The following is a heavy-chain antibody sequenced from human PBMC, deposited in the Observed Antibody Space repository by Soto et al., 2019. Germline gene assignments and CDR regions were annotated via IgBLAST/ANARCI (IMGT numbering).Heavy chain of an antibody. CDR3: AKRYGDYDWFDP. Sequence: GGSLRLSCAASGFTFSSYGMHWVRQAPGKGLEWVAVISYDGSNKYYADSVKGRFTISRDNSKNTLYLQMNSLRAEDTAVYYCAKRYGDYDWFDPWGQGTLVTVSS. D-gene: IGHD4-17*01. J-gene: IGHJ5*02. CDR2: ISYDGSNK. CDR1: GFTFSSYG. V-gene: IGHV3-30*18.